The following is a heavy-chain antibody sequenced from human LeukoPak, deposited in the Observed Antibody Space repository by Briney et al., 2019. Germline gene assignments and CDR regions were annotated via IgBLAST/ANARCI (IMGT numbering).Heavy chain of an antibody. D-gene: IGHD3-16*01. Sequence: PGGSLRLSCAASGFIFSSYAMSWVRQAPGKGLEWVSAISGSGSSTYYSDSVKGRFTISRDNSKNTLYLQMNSLRAEDTAVYYCAKEERGTFDYWGQGTLVTVSS. V-gene: IGHV3-23*01. J-gene: IGHJ4*02. CDR1: GFIFSSYA. CDR2: ISGSGSST. CDR3: AKEERGTFDY.